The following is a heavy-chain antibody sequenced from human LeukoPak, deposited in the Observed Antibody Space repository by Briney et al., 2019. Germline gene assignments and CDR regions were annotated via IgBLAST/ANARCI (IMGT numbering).Heavy chain of an antibody. CDR1: GGSFSGYY. D-gene: IGHD1-1*01. Sequence: SETLSLTCAVYGGSFSGYYWSWIRQPPGKGLEWIGEINHSGSTNYNPSLKSRVTISVDTSKNQFSLKLGSVTAADTAVYYCARLFPTTGTYNYWGQGTLVTVSS. J-gene: IGHJ4*02. CDR2: INHSGST. CDR3: ARLFPTTGTYNY. V-gene: IGHV4-34*01.